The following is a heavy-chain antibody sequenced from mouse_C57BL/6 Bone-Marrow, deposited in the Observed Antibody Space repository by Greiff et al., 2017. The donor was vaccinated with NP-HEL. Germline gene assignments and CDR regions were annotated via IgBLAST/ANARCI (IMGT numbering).Heavy chain of an antibody. D-gene: IGHD1-1*01. V-gene: IGHV1-26*01. CDR1: GYTFTDYY. CDR3: ASLSSPRYFDV. CDR2: INPNNGGT. Sequence: VQLQQSGPELVKPGASVKISCKASGYTFTDYYMNWVKQSHGKSLEWIGDINPNNGGTSYNQKFKGKATLTVDKSSSTAYMELRSLTSEDSAVYYCASLSSPRYFDVWGTGTTVTVSS. J-gene: IGHJ1*03.